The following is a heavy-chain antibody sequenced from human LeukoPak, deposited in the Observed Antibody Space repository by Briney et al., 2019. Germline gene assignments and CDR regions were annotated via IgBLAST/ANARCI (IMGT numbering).Heavy chain of an antibody. D-gene: IGHD2-2*02. Sequence: GGSLRLSCAASGFTISSYSMNWVRQSPGKGLEWVSSISSSSSYIYYADSVKGRFTISRDNAKNSLYLQMNSLRAEDTAVYYCARENYCSSTSCYRGDAFDIWGQGTMVTVSS. CDR3: ARENYCSSTSCYRGDAFDI. V-gene: IGHV3-21*01. CDR2: ISSSSSYI. CDR1: GFTISSYS. J-gene: IGHJ3*02.